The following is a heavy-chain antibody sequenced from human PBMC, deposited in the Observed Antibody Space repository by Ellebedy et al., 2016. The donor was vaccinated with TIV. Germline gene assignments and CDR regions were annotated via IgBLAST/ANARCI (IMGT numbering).Heavy chain of an antibody. CDR2: ISYDGSNK. V-gene: IGHV3-30*03. Sequence: GGSLRLXXAASGFTFSSYGMHWVRQAPGKGLEWVAVISYDGSNKYYADSVKGRFTISRDNSKNTLYLQMNSLRAEDTAVYYCARWETGTFDYWGQGTLVTVSS. CDR3: ARWETGTFDY. D-gene: IGHD1-1*01. CDR1: GFTFSSYG. J-gene: IGHJ4*02.